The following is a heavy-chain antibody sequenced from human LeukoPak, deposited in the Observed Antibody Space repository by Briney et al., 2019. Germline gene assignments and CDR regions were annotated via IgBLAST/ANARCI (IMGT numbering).Heavy chain of an antibody. V-gene: IGHV4-39*01. CDR2: MSYTGTT. J-gene: IGHJ5*02. CDR3: ARSGYSFLVDP. Sequence: PSETLSLTCTVSGGSISRRSYYWGWIRQPPGKGLEWIASMSYTGTTYYNPSRRSRLTISVDTSKNQFSLNLSSVTAADTAVYFCARSGYSFLVDPWGQGTLVTVSS. CDR1: GGSISRRSYY. D-gene: IGHD5-18*01.